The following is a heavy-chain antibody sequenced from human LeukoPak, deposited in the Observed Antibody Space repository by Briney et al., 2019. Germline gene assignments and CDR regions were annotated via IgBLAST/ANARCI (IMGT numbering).Heavy chain of an antibody. CDR3: ARGMYYYDSSGYYKYYFDY. D-gene: IGHD3-22*01. V-gene: IGHV4-61*02. J-gene: IGHJ4*02. Sequence: SSETLSLTCTVSGGSISTGSYYWSWIRQPAGKGLEWIGRIYTSGSTNYNPSLKSRVTISVDTSKNQFSLKLSSVTAADTAVYYCARGMYYYDSSGYYKYYFDYWGQGTLVTVSS. CDR1: GGSISTGSYY. CDR2: IYTSGST.